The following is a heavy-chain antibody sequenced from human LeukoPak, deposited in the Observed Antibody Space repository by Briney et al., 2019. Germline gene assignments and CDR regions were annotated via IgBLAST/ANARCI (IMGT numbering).Heavy chain of an antibody. CDR3: ARDMGASHIRSLDV. V-gene: IGHV3-33*01. CDR2: LWSDGINK. Sequence: GGSLRLSCAASGYSFNTYDMQWVRQAPGQGLEWVAVLWSDGINKNYADSVKGRLTMSRDNSKNTLYLEMNSLRAEDTAVYYCARDMGASHIRSLDVWGQGTVVTVSS. CDR1: GYSFNTYD. J-gene: IGHJ3*01.